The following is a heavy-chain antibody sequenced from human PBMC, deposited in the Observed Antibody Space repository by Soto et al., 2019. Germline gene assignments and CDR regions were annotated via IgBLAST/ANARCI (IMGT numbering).Heavy chain of an antibody. CDR3: ARVRDTIDY. CDR2: INHSGGT. J-gene: IGHJ4*02. V-gene: IGHV4-34*01. CDR1: GGSFSGYY. Sequence: SETLSLTCAVYGGSFSGYYWSWIRQPPGKGLEWIGEINHSGGTNYNPSLKSRVTISVDTSKNQFSLKLSSVTAADTAVYYCARVRDTIDYWGQGTLVTVSS. D-gene: IGHD3-3*01.